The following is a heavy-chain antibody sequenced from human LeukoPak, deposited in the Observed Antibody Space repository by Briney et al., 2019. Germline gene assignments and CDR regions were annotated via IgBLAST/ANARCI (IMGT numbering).Heavy chain of an antibody. D-gene: IGHD1-7*01. V-gene: IGHV3-23*01. Sequence: PGGSLRLSCGAAGFTFSNYAMTWVRQAPGKGPQWVSSIYGNSKKTFYADSVKGRFTISRDNAKNTLYLQMNSLRVEDTAVYYCVQSELRPFKAFDWGQGTQVTVSP. CDR2: IYGNSKKT. CDR3: VQSELRPFKAFD. J-gene: IGHJ1*01. CDR1: GFTFSNYA.